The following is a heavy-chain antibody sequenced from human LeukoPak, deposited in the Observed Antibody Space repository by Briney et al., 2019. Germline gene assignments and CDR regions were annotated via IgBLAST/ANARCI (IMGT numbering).Heavy chain of an antibody. D-gene: IGHD2-15*01. CDR3: ARDGGPTPYDY. V-gene: IGHV3-11*01. CDR1: GFTFTDYY. CDR2: ITNSGTTI. Sequence: GGSLRPSCAASGFTFTDYYMSWIRQAPGKGLEWVSYITNSGTTIYYADSVKGRFTISRDNAKDSLYLQMNSLRAEDTAVYYCARDGGPTPYDYWGQGTLVTVSS. J-gene: IGHJ4*02.